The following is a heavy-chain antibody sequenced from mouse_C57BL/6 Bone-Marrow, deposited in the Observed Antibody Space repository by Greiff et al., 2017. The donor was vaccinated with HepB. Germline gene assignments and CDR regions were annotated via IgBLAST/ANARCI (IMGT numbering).Heavy chain of an antibody. J-gene: IGHJ4*01. D-gene: IGHD3-3*01. V-gene: IGHV5-2*01. Sequence: EVKLVESGGGLVQPGESLKLSCESNEYEFPSHDMSWVRKTPEKRLELVAAINSDGGSTYYPDTMERRFMLSRDNTKKTLYLQMSSLRSEDTALYYCARRGTGYAMDYWGQGTSVTVSS. CDR2: INSDGGST. CDR3: ARRGTGYAMDY. CDR1: EYEFPSHD.